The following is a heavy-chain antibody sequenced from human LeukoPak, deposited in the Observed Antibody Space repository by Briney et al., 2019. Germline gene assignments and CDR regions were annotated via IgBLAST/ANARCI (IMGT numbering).Heavy chain of an antibody. Sequence: GGSLRLSCAASGFTFDDYGMSWVRQAPGKGLEWVSGINWNGGSTGYADSVKGRFTISRDNAKNSLYLQMNSLRAEDTALYYCARDGADWTYYYMDVWGKGTTVTVSS. V-gene: IGHV3-20*04. CDR3: ARDGADWTYYYMDV. D-gene: IGHD3/OR15-3a*01. CDR1: GFTFDDYG. J-gene: IGHJ6*03. CDR2: INWNGGST.